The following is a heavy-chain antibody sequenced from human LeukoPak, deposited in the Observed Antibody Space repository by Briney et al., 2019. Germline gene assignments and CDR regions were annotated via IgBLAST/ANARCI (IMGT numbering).Heavy chain of an antibody. Sequence: ASVKVSCKASGYTFTSYGISWVRQAPGQGLEWMGWICAYNGNTNYAQKLQGRVTMTTDTSTSTAYMELRSLRSDDTAVYYCARAGETIFGAPNWFDPWGQGTLVTVSS. CDR2: ICAYNGNT. J-gene: IGHJ5*02. V-gene: IGHV1-18*01. CDR1: GYTFTSYG. D-gene: IGHD3-3*01. CDR3: ARAGETIFGAPNWFDP.